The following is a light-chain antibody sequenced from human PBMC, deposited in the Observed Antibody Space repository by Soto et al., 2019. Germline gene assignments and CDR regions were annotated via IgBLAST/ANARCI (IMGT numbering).Light chain of an antibody. CDR2: GAS. V-gene: IGKV3-20*01. J-gene: IGKJ4*01. Sequence: EIVLTQSPCTPSLSPGEGATLACRASQSFGKNSLAWYQHKSDQAPRLRIHGASNSATCIPARFSDRGSGTDFTLTIIRLEPQDLVSDYCQQYATEPLTFGGRTKVEIK. CDR1: QSFGKNS. CDR3: QQYATEPLT.